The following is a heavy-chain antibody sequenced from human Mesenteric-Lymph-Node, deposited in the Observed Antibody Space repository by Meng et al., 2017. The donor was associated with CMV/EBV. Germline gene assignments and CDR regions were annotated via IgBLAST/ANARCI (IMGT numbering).Heavy chain of an antibody. CDR3: ARDSSPTTLFYYGMDV. V-gene: IGHV3-48*03. D-gene: IGHD6-13*01. CDR2: IDSAGDTI. J-gene: IGHJ6*02. Sequence: GGSLRLSCAASGFTFSSYEMNWVRQAPGKGLEWIAYIDSAGDTIYYAASVKGRFTISRDNAENSLYLQMNSLRVDDTAVYFCARDSSPTTLFYYGMDVWGQGTTVTVSS. CDR1: GFTFSSYE.